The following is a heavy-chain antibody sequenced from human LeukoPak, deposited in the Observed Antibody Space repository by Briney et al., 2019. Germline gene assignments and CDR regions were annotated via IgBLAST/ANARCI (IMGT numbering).Heavy chain of an antibody. D-gene: IGHD2-2*01. V-gene: IGHV3-23*01. Sequence: PGGSLRLSCPASGFTFSSYAMSWVRQAPGKGLEWVSAISGSGGSTYYADSVKGRFTISRDNSKNTLYLQMNSLRAEDMAVYYCAKRSEYCSSTSCFFGYWGQGTLVTVSS. CDR2: ISGSGGST. J-gene: IGHJ4*02. CDR1: GFTFSSYA. CDR3: AKRSEYCSSTSCFFGY.